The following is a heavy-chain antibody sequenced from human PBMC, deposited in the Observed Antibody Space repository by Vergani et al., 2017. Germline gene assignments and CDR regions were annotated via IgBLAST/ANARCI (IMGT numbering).Heavy chain of an antibody. CDR2: IYYRGST. CDR3: ARGNRAYCSSTSCYLIGGNWFDP. Sequence: QVQLQESGPGLVKPSETLSLTCTVSNDPVSNTFYYLGWIRQTPGKGLEWIGSIYYRGSTYYNPSLESRVTMSVDTSKSQFSLKLSSVTAADTAVYYCARGNRAYCSSTSCYLIGGNWFDPWGQGTLVTVSS. D-gene: IGHD2-2*01. J-gene: IGHJ5*02. CDR1: NDPVSNTFYY. V-gene: IGHV4-39*07.